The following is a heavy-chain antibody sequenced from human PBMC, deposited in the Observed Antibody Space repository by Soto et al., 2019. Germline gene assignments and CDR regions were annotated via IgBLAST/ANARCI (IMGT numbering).Heavy chain of an antibody. CDR3: VKDEGFCTGGNCYSVARGGFDL. J-gene: IGHJ3*01. D-gene: IGHD2-15*01. CDR2: ISSNGIST. CDR1: GFALSSYA. Sequence: GGSLRLSCSASGFALSSYAMHWVRQAPGKGLEYVSSISSNGISTYYADSVKGRFTISRDNSQNTLYIQMNSLRPDDTALYYCVKDEGFCTGGNCYSVARGGFDLWGQGTMVTVSS. V-gene: IGHV3-64D*06.